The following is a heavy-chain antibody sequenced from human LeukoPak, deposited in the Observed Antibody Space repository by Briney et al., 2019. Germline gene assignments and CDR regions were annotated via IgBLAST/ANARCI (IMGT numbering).Heavy chain of an antibody. CDR3: VKDLGRFLPPND. D-gene: IGHD1-1*01. CDR1: LYTFPTYD. Sequence: AAVKVSCKTSLYTFPTYDIHWVRPVPEQGLECVGWINAHHGDTEYGQNFQGRITKTTDTFQTTGYMELRSLTSVDTALYYCVKDLGRFLPPNDWGQGTLVTVSS. CDR2: INAHHGDT. J-gene: IGHJ4*02. V-gene: IGHV1-18*01.